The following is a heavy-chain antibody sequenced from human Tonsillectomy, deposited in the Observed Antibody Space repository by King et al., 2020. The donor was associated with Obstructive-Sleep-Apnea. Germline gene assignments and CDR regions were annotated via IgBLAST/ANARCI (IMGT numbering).Heavy chain of an antibody. Sequence: QLQESGPGLVKSSETLSLTCTVSGGSISSRNYYWGWIRQPPGKGLEWIGSIFYSGSTYYSPSLKSRVTISVDTSNNQFSLKLSSVTAADTAVYYCARENFDFWTGYSYYFDYWGQGTLVTVSS. CDR1: GGSISSRNYY. J-gene: IGHJ4*02. CDR2: IFYSGST. D-gene: IGHD3/OR15-3a*01. CDR3: ARENFDFWTGYSYYFDY. V-gene: IGHV4-39*07.